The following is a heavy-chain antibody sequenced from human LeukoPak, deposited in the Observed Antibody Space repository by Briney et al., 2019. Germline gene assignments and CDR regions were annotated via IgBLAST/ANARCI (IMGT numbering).Heavy chain of an antibody. J-gene: IGHJ6*03. CDR1: GFTVSSNY. CDR3: ARDYYDSSGYYYRPDYYYYYMDV. D-gene: IGHD3-22*01. V-gene: IGHV3-66*01. Sequence: GGSLRLSCAASGFTVSSNYMSWVRQAPGKGLEWVSVIYSGGSTYYADSVKGRFTTSRDNSKNTLYLQMNSLRAEDTAVYYCARDYYDSSGYYYRPDYYYYYMDVWGKGTTVTISS. CDR2: IYSGGST.